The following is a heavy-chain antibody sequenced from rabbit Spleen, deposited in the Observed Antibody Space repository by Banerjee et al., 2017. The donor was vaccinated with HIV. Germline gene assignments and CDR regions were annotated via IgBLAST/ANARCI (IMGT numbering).Heavy chain of an antibody. J-gene: IGHJ4*01. CDR3: ANSGYPGYDYAHLFNL. D-gene: IGHD7-1*01. Sequence: QEQLEESGGGLVKPEGSLTLTCKASGVSFNDKDVMCWVRQAPGKGLEWIACIHAGDIDITCYANWAKGRFTVSKASSTTVTLQMTSLTAADTATYFCANSGYPGYDYAHLFNLWGQGTLVTVS. CDR2: IHAGDIDIT. CDR1: GVSFNDKDV. V-gene: IGHV1S45*01.